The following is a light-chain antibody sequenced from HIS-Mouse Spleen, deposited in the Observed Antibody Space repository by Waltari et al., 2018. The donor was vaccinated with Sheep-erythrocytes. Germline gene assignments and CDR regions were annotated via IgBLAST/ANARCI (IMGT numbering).Light chain of an antibody. CDR3: QQSYSTPPLT. J-gene: IGKJ4*01. CDR1: QSISSY. CDR2: AAS. Sequence: DIQMTQSPSSLSASVGDRVTITCRASQSISSYLNWYQQKPGKAPKLLIYAASSLKSGVQARFSGSGSGTEFTLTISSMQTEDFATYYCQQSYSTPPLTFGGGTKVEIK. V-gene: IGKV1-39*01.